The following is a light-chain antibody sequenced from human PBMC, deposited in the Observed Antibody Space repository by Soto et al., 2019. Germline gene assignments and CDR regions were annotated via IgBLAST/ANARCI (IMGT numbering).Light chain of an antibody. V-gene: IGKV2-28*01. CDR1: QSLLHSNGYKY. CDR3: MQALQSPPA. Sequence: DIVMTQSPLSLPVTPGEPASISCRSSQSLLHSNGYKYLDWYLQKPGQSPQLLIYLGSNRASGVPDRLSGSGSGTDFTLKISRVEAEDVGVYYCMQALQSPPAFGQGTKVEIK. CDR2: LGS. J-gene: IGKJ1*01.